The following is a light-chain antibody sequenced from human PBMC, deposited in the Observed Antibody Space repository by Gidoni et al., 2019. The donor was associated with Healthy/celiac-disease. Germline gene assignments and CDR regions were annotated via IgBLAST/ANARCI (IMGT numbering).Light chain of an antibody. CDR1: QSVSSSY. V-gene: IGKV3-20*01. CDR2: GAS. CDR3: QQYGSSPRT. Sequence: EIVSTQSPGTLSLSPGERATLTCRASQSVSSSYLAWYQQKPGQAPRLLNYGASSRATGIPDRFRGGGSGTEFTLAISRLEPEGFAVDYCQQYGSSPRTFGQGTKVEIK. J-gene: IGKJ1*01.